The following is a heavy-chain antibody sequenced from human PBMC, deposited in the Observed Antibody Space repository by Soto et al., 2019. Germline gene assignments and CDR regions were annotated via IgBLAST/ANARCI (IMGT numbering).Heavy chain of an antibody. D-gene: IGHD6-19*01. CDR1: GCSISSYY. Sequence: XETLCLTCTVAGCSISSYYWSWIRQPPGKGLEWIGYIYYSGSTNYNPSLKSRVTISVDTSKNQFSLKLSSVTAADTAVYYCARLAVAGIYYYYGMDVWGQGTTVTVSS. CDR2: IYYSGST. V-gene: IGHV4-59*01. J-gene: IGHJ6*02. CDR3: ARLAVAGIYYYYGMDV.